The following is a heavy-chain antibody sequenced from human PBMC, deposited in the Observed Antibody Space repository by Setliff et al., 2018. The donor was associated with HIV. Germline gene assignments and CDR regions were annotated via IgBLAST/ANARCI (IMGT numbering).Heavy chain of an antibody. CDR2: IYYSGST. J-gene: IGHJ1*01. CDR3: ARGESTTWDLAEYFQH. D-gene: IGHD2-2*01. V-gene: IGHV4-59*12. CDR1: GGSISSYY. Sequence: SETLSLTCTVSGGSISSYYWSWIRQPPGKGLEWIGNIYYSGSTYYNPSLKSRVTISVDTSKNQFSLKLSSVTAADTAVYYCARGESTTWDLAEYFQHWGHGTLVTVSS.